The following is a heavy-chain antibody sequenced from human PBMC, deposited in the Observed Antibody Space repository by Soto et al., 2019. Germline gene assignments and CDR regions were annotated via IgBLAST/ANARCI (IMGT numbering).Heavy chain of an antibody. J-gene: IGHJ6*03. D-gene: IGHD3-16*01. CDR3: ARLIPPALKFYYYYYYMDV. CDR1: GYTFTSYD. V-gene: IGHV1-8*01. CDR2: MNPNSGNT. Sequence: ASVKVSCKASGYTFTSYDINWVRQATGQGLEWMGWMNPNSGNTGYAQKFQGRVTMTRNTSISTAYMGLSSLRSEDTAVYYFARLIPPALKFYYYYYYMDVWGKGTTVTVSS.